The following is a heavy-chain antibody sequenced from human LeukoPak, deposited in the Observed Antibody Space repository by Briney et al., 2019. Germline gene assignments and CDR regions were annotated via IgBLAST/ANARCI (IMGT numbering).Heavy chain of an antibody. J-gene: IGHJ4*02. CDR2: ISGSGGST. CDR1: GFTFSSYA. V-gene: IGHV3-23*01. D-gene: IGHD3-10*01. Sequence: GGSLRLSCAASGFTFSSYAMSWVRQAPGKGLEWVSAISGSGGSTSYADSVKGRFTISRDNAKNTLSLQMNSLRAEDTAVYYCARDHGSYYFDYWGQGILVTVSS. CDR3: ARDHGSYYFDY.